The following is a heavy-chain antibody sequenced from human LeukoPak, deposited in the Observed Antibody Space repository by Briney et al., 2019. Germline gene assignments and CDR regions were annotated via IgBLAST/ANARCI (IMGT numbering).Heavy chain of an antibody. Sequence: PSETLSLTCTVSGGSISRHYWSWIRQSAGRGLEWIGRISSSGSTNYNPSLKSRVTMSLGASNNQFSLKLNSVTAADTAVYYCARDVEYYSGAGSYHNPKAHYYYMDVWGEGATVTIS. CDR1: GGSISRHY. CDR3: ARDVEYYSGAGSYHNPKAHYYYMDV. D-gene: IGHD3-10*01. J-gene: IGHJ6*03. CDR2: ISSSGST. V-gene: IGHV4-4*07.